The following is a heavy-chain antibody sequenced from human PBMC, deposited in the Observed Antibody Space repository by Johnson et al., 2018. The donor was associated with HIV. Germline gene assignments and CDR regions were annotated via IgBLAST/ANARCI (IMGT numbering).Heavy chain of an antibody. CDR3: TTGISWFGAITFDI. D-gene: IGHD3-10*01. J-gene: IGHJ3*02. CDR1: GFTFSDYY. V-gene: IGHV3-11*04. Sequence: QVQLVESGGGLVKPGGSLRLSCAASGFTFSDYYMSWIRQAPGKGLEWVSYISSSGSTIYYADSVKGRFTISRDNAKNKLYLQMNSLRADDTAVYYCTTGISWFGAITFDIWGQGTMVTVSS. CDR2: ISSSGSTI.